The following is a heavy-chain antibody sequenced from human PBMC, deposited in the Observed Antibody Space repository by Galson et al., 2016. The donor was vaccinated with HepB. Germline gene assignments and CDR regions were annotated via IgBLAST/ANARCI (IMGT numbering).Heavy chain of an antibody. D-gene: IGHD2-8*02. CDR1: GDSVSSNSAA. CDR2: TYYRSKWYN. J-gene: IGHJ5*02. V-gene: IGHV6-1*01. CDR3: ARSDLVLEKFDP. Sequence: CAISGDSVSSNSAAWNWIRQSPSRGLEWLGRTYYRSKWYNDYAVSVKSRITITPDTSNNQFSLQLNSVTPEDTAMYYCARSDLVLEKFDPWGQGTLVTVSS.